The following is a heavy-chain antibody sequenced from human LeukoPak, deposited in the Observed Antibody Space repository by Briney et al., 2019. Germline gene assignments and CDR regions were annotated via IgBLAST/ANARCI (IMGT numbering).Heavy chain of an antibody. J-gene: IGHJ4*02. CDR3: ARGTEMTSSSGYYSFDY. Sequence: SETLSLTCTVSGGSISTFFWTWIRQSAGKGLEWIGRIYMGTTYYNPSVESRATISVDTSSNRFSLKPTSLTAADTAVYYCARGTEMTSSSGYYSFDYWGRGSLVTVSS. CDR1: GGSISTFF. CDR2: IYMGTT. V-gene: IGHV4-4*07. D-gene: IGHD3-22*01.